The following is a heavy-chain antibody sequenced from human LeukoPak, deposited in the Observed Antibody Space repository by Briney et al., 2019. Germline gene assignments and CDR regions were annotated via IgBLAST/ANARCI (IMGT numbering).Heavy chain of an antibody. CDR2: IYTSGST. CDR1: GGSISSGSYY. D-gene: IGHD1-26*01. V-gene: IGHV4-61*02. Sequence: PSETLSLTCTVSGGSISSGSYYWSWIRQPAGKGLEWIVRIYTSGSTNYNPSLKSRVTISVDTSKNQFSLKLSSVTAADTAVYYCARGRGIVKFDYWGQGTLVTVSS. CDR3: ARGRGIVKFDY. J-gene: IGHJ4*02.